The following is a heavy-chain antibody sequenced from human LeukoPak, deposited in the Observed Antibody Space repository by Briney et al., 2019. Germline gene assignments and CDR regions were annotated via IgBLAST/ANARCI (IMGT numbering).Heavy chain of an antibody. V-gene: IGHV4-39*01. CDR1: GGPIRSSSYY. CDR3: ARGSARWELLN. J-gene: IGHJ4*02. CDR2: IYYRGST. Sequence: PSETLSLTRTVSGGPIRSSSYYWGWIRPPPGKGLEWIGSIYYRGSTYYNPSLKSRVTISVDTSKNQFSLKLSAVTAADTAVYYCARGSARWELLNWGQGTLVSVSS. D-gene: IGHD1-26*01.